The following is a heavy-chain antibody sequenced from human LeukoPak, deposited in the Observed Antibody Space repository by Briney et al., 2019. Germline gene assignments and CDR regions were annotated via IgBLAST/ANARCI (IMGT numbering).Heavy chain of an antibody. Sequence: PGGSLRLSCAASGFTFSTYSMTWVRQAPGKGLEWVANIKQDGSEKLYVDSVKGRFTISRDDAKNSLYLQMNSLRAEDTAVYYCARERRLCYWGQGTLVTVSS. CDR2: IKQDGSEK. J-gene: IGHJ4*02. CDR3: ARERRLCY. D-gene: IGHD6-25*01. V-gene: IGHV3-7*05. CDR1: GFTFSTYS.